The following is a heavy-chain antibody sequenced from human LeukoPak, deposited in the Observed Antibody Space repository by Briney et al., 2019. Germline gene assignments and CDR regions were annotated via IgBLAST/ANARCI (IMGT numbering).Heavy chain of an antibody. CDR2: IIPIFGTA. CDR1: GGTFSSYA. CDR3: ARFGYQLLEDYFDY. V-gene: IGHV1-69*01. Sequence: ASVKVSCKASGGTFSSYAISWVRQAPGQGLEWMGGIIPIFGTANYAQKFQGRVTITADESTSTAYMELSSLRSEDTAVYYCARFGYQLLEDYFDYWGQGTLVTVSS. D-gene: IGHD2-2*01. J-gene: IGHJ4*02.